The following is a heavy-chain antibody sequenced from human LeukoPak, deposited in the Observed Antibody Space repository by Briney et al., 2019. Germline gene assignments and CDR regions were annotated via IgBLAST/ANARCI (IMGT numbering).Heavy chain of an antibody. CDR3: ARHYSSSGWAHNWFDP. CDR2: ISIYNGNT. Sequence: GASVKVSCKASGYTFTNYGISWMRQAPGQGLEWMGWISIYNGNTDYAQKLRGRVTMTTDTSTSTAYMELRSLRSDDTAVYYCARHYSSSGWAHNWFDPWGQGTLVTVSS. CDR1: GYTFTNYG. J-gene: IGHJ5*02. V-gene: IGHV1-18*01. D-gene: IGHD6-19*01.